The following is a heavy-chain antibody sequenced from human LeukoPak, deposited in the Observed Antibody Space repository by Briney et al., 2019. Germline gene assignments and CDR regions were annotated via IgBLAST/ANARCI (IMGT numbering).Heavy chain of an antibody. Sequence: PGGSLRLFCAASGFTFNTQGMHWVRQAPGKGLEWVAIIWSGGSNKYYSDSVKGRFTNSRDNSKNTLYLQMNSLRAEDTAVYYCARISCTGGRCKPYSYYDMDVWGQGTTVTVSS. D-gene: IGHD2-15*01. CDR2: IWSGGSNK. V-gene: IGHV3-33*01. J-gene: IGHJ6*02. CDR1: GFTFNTQG. CDR3: ARISCTGGRCKPYSYYDMDV.